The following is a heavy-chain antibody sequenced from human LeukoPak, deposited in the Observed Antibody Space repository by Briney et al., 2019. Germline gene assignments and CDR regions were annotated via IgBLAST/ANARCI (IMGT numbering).Heavy chain of an antibody. CDR3: ARDAGHQLSRRYYYAMDV. V-gene: IGHV3-66*01. CDR2: IYSGGST. J-gene: IGHJ6*02. Sequence: GGSLRLSCAASGFTVSHNYMSWVRQAPGKGLEWVSVIYSGGSTYHADSVKGRFTISRDNSKNTLFLQMNSLRAADTAVYYCARDAGHQLSRRYYYAMDVWGQGTTVTVSS. D-gene: IGHD2-2*01. CDR1: GFTVSHNY.